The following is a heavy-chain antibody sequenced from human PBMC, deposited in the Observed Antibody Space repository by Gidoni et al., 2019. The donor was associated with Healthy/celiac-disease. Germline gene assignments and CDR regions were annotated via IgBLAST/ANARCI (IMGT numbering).Heavy chain of an antibody. J-gene: IGHJ4*01. V-gene: IGHV4-4*02. CDR3: ASVEAVAGYFDY. CDR1: GGSISSRNW. D-gene: IGHD6-19*01. Sequence: QVQPQESGPGLVKPSGTLSLNCAFRGGSISSRNWLSWVRQPPGKGLEWIREIYHSGNTNYNPTLKSRVTISVDKSKTQSSLKLSSVTAADTAVYYCASVEAVAGYFDYWGHGTLVTVSS. CDR2: IYHSGNT.